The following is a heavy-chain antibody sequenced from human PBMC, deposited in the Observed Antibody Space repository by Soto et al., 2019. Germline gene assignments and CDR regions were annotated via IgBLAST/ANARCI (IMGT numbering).Heavy chain of an antibody. CDR1: GFSLTTHGVG. CDR2: IYWEDDK. V-gene: IGHV2-5*02. D-gene: IGHD2-8*01. J-gene: IGHJ4*02. Sequence: QITLKESGPTLVRPTRTLTLTCTFSGFSLTTHGVGVGWIRQPPGKALEWLALIYWEDDKRYRSSLKNRLTITRDTSKNQVVLTMTDMHPVDTATYYCAQRVTGHGPLSEHWGTGTLVTVSS. CDR3: AQRVTGHGPLSEH.